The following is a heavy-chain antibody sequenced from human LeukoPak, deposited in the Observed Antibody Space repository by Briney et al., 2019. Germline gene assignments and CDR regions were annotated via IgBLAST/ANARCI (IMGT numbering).Heavy chain of an antibody. CDR1: GFTFSTYS. CDR2: IDTGTSTI. CDR3: ARRATTERGHSYGLDY. D-gene: IGHD5-18*01. V-gene: IGHV3-48*01. Sequence: GGSLRLSCAASGFTFSTYSMNWVRQAPGKGLEWVSYIDTGTSTIYYADSVKGRFTISKDNAKNSLYLQMNSLRTEDTAMYYCARRATTERGHSYGLDYWGQGTLVTVSS. J-gene: IGHJ4*02.